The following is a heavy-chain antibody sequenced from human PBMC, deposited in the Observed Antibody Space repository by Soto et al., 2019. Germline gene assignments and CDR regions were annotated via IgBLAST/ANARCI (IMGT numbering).Heavy chain of an antibody. D-gene: IGHD3-22*01. V-gene: IGHV3-23*01. CDR2: ISGDGANT. J-gene: IGHJ6*02. CDR1: GFTFTNYG. Sequence: GGSLRLSCAASGFTFTNYGINWVRQAPGKGLDWVSTISGDGANTHYADSVKGRFTISRDNSKNTLYLQMNSLRAEDTAVYYCAKDRAYYYDSSGYRPYYYYYYGMDVWGQGTTVTVSS. CDR3: AKDRAYYYDSSGYRPYYYYYYGMDV.